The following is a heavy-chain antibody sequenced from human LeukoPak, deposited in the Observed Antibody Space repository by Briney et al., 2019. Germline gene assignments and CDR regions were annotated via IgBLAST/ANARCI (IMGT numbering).Heavy chain of an antibody. V-gene: IGHV3-74*01. CDR1: GFTFSSYT. Sequence: GGSLRLSCAASGFTFSSYTMNWVRQAPGKGLVWVSRTNSDGGSASYADSVKGRFTISRDNAKNTLYLEMNSLRAEDTGVYYCARGSVSTYYYATDVWGQGTTVTVS. CDR2: TNSDGGSA. J-gene: IGHJ6*02. CDR3: ARGSVSTYYYATDV. D-gene: IGHD4-17*01.